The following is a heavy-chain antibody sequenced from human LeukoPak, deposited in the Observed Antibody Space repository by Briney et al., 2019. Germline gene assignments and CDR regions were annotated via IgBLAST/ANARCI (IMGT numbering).Heavy chain of an antibody. D-gene: IGHD1-26*01. V-gene: IGHV4-34*01. CDR3: ARHKFSGSYYCQFDY. J-gene: IGHJ4*02. CDR1: GGSFSGYY. CDR2: INHSGST. Sequence: SGTLSLTCAVYGGSFSGYYWSWIRQPPGKGLEWIGEINHSGSTNYNPSLKSRVTISVDTSKNQFSLKLSSVTAADTAVYYCARHKFSGSYYCQFDYWGQGTLVTVSS.